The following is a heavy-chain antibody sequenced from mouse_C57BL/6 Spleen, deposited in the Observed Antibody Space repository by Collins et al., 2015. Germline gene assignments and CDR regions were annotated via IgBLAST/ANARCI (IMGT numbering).Heavy chain of an antibody. V-gene: IGHV5-6-4*01. D-gene: IGHD2-10*02. J-gene: IGHJ4*01. Sequence: GRFTISRDNARNTLYLQMSSLKSEDTAMYYCTRDLRYGAMDYWGQGTSVTVSS. CDR3: TRDLRYGAMDY.